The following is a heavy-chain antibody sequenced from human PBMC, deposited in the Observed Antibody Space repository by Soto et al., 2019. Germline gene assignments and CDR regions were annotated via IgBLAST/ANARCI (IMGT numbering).Heavy chain of an antibody. Sequence: EVQLVESAGGLVQPGRSLRLSCAASGFTFDDYGIHWVRQAPGKGVEWVSGVSWTRGSTGHADSVKGGFTISRDNARESLYLQMKSLRTEDRAFSFRGKVHTTHNCGELGGWGQGSLVIVSS. CDR1: GFTFDDYG. CDR2: VSWTRGST. V-gene: IGHV3-9*01. CDR3: GKVHTTHNCGELGG. D-gene: IGHD1-1*01. J-gene: IGHJ4*02.